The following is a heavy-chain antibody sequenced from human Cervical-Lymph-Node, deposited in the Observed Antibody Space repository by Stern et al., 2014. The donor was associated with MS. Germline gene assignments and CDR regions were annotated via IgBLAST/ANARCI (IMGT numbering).Heavy chain of an antibody. CDR3: ARERGYCSGGRCHPYSFDY. Sequence: VQLVESGGGLVQPGRSLRLSCAPSGFTFSHFALHWVRQSPGKGLAWVAFISDAGAKEYYADSVKGRFTISRDNSNNTLYLQMTSMRTEDTAMYFCARERGYCSGGRCHPYSFDYWGQGTLVTVSS. CDR1: GFTFSHFA. J-gene: IGHJ4*02. V-gene: IGHV3-30-3*01. D-gene: IGHD2-15*01. CDR2: ISDAGAKE.